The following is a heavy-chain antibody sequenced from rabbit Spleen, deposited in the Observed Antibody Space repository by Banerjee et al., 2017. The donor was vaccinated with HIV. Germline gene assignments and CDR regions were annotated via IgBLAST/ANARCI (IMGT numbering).Heavy chain of an antibody. CDR3: ARDTASSFSSYGMDL. J-gene: IGHJ6*01. CDR2: INAGSSGS. V-gene: IGHV1S40*01. Sequence: QSLEESGGDLVKPGASLTLTCTASGFSFSSSYWICWVRQAPGKGLEWIACINAGSSGSYYANWAKGRFTISKASSTTVTLQMTSLTAADTATYFCARDTASSFSSYGMDLWGQGTLVTVS. CDR1: GFSFSSSYW. D-gene: IGHD8-1*01.